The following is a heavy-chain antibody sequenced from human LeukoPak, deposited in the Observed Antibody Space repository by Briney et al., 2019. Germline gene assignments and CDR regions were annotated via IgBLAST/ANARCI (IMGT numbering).Heavy chain of an antibody. CDR1: GFTFDDYA. V-gene: IGHV3-9*03. CDR2: ISWNSGSI. CDR3: AKMGGGNSEAFDI. D-gene: IGHD4-23*01. J-gene: IGHJ3*02. Sequence: GRSLRLSCAASGFTFDDYAMHWVRQAPGKGLEWVSGISWNSGSIGYADPVKGRFTISRDNAKNSLYLQMNSLRAEDMALYYCAKMGGGNSEAFDIWGQGTMVTVSS.